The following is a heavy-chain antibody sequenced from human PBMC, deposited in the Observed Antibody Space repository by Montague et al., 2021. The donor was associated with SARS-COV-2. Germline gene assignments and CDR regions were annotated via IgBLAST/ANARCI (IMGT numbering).Heavy chain of an antibody. CDR2: INHRGST. D-gene: IGHD2-15*01. J-gene: IGHJ4*02. CDR3: ARHYSATLPADY. V-gene: IGHV4-34*10. CDR1: GGSFSAHS. Sequence: SETLSLTCAVYGGSFSAHSWSWIRQSPGKGLEWIGEINHRGSTTYMSSLKSRVTMSVDTSKNQFSLKVNSVTAADTAVYYCARHYSATLPADYWGQGTLVTVSS.